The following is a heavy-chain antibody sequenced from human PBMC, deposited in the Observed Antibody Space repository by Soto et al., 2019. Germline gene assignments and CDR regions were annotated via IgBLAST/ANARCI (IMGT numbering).Heavy chain of an antibody. CDR2: IYYSGST. D-gene: IGHD2-8*02. CDR1: GGSISSYY. V-gene: IGHV4-59*01. CDR3: ARHYWLDD. Sequence: SETLSLTCTVSGGSISSYYWSWIRQPPGKGLEWIGYIYYSGSTNYNPSLKSRVTISVDTSKNQFSLKLSSVTAADTAVYYCARHYWLDDGGQGTRVTVSS. J-gene: IGHJ4*02.